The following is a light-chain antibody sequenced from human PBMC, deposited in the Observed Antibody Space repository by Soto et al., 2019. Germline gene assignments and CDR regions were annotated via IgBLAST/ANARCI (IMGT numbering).Light chain of an antibody. CDR2: AAS. CDR3: QQDLRPPLT. CDR1: PGVDNY. Sequence: HSSPCPSSVSASVVETVTLTCRASPGVDNYLKCYQQKPGKGPVLLIYAASTLQSGVPSRFSASGSGTDFTLTISSLQPEDFATYYCQQDLRPPLTFGPGT. V-gene: IGKV1-39*01. J-gene: IGKJ3*01.